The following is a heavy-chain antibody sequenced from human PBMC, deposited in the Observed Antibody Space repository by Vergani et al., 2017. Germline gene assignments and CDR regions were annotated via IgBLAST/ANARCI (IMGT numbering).Heavy chain of an antibody. V-gene: IGHV3-30*02. CDR1: GFSFNTYG. J-gene: IGHJ4*02. CDR3: ARVPVEIAATPSVFDY. Sequence: QVQLVETGGGVVQPGGSLRLYCATSGFSFNTYGAHWVRQAPGKGLEWVAIIWFDGSNEDYADSVKGRFTVSRDNSKNTLYLQMNSLRGEDTAVYYCARVPVEIAATPSVFDYWGQGTLVTVSS. CDR2: IWFDGSNE. D-gene: IGHD2-15*01.